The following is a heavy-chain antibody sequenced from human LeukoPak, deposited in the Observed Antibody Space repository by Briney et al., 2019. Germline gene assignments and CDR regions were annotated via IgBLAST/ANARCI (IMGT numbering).Heavy chain of an antibody. CDR2: IYYSGST. V-gene: IGHV4-59*01. J-gene: IGHJ4*02. CDR3: ARAGWLDFDY. Sequence: SETLSLTCSVSGGSISSNYWSWIRQPPGKGLEWIGDIYYSGSTNYNPSLKSRVTISIDTSKNQFSLKLSSVTAADTAVYYCARAGWLDFDYWGQGALVTVSS. D-gene: IGHD6-19*01. CDR1: GGSISSNY.